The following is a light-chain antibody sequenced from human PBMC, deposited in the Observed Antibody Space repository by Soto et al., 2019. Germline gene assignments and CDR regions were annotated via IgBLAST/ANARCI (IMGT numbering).Light chain of an antibody. CDR3: QQYYTHPYT. CDR1: QVISSY. V-gene: IGKV1-8*01. J-gene: IGKJ2*01. Sequence: AIRMTQSPSSFSASTGDKVTVTCRASQVISSYVAWYQQKPGKAPKLLIYAASTLQSGVPSRFSGSGSGTDFTLTISCLQSEDFATYYCQQYYTHPYTFGQGTRLEI. CDR2: AAS.